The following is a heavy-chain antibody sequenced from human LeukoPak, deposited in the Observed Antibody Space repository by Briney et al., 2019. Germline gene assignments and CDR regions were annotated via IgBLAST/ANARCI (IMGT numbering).Heavy chain of an antibody. V-gene: IGHV3-7*03. Sequence: GGSLRLSCAASGFTFSNYWMSWVRQAPGKGLEWVANIKQDGSDIYYVDSVKGRFTISRDNAKNSLYLQMSSLRADDTAVYYCARWPHCQDFWGRGTRVTVSS. CDR1: GFTFSNYW. J-gene: IGHJ4*02. CDR3: ARWPHCQDF. CDR2: IKQDGSDI.